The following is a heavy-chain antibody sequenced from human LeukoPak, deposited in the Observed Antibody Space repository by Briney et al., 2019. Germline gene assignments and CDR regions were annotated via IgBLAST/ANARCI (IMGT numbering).Heavy chain of an antibody. Sequence: GGSLRLSCAASGFTFSSYVMHWVRQAPGKGLEWVAIISYDGSNEYYADSVKGRFTISRDNSKNTLNLQMNSLRAEDTAVYYCARDLGQYYDTSDNWFDPWGQGTLVTVSS. CDR2: ISYDGSNE. D-gene: IGHD3-22*01. V-gene: IGHV3-30*04. CDR3: ARDLGQYYDTSDNWFDP. J-gene: IGHJ5*02. CDR1: GFTFSSYV.